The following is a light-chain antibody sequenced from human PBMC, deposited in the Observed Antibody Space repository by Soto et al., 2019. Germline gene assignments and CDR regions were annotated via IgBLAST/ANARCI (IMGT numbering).Light chain of an antibody. V-gene: IGKV3-15*01. CDR1: QSVSNN. CDR2: GTS. Sequence: EIVMTQSPATLSVSPGERATLSCRASQSVSNNLAWYQQKPGQAPRLLIYGTSTRATGIPARFSGSGSGTEFTLTIGSLQSADFAVYYCQQYMNWPTFGQGTRLEIK. CDR3: QQYMNWPT. J-gene: IGKJ5*01.